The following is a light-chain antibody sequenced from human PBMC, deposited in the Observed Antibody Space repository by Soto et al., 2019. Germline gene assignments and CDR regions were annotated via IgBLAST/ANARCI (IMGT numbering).Light chain of an antibody. Sequence: DIVMTQSPATLSVSPGERATLSCRASQSIGINLAWYQQKPGQAPRLLIYRASTRATGIPARFSGSGSGTEFTLTISSLQSEDFAIYYCQQHDNWPPLTFGGGTNVEIK. CDR3: QQHDNWPPLT. J-gene: IGKJ4*01. CDR1: QSIGIN. V-gene: IGKV3-15*01. CDR2: RAS.